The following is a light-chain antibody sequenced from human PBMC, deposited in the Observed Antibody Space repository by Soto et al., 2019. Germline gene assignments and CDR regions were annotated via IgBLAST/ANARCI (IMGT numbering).Light chain of an antibody. CDR2: GAS. Sequence: EIVLTQSPGTLSLSPGERATLSCRASQSVSSRNLAWYQQKPGQAPRLLIYGASSWAAGIPDRFSGSRSGTAFTRTISRLEPADFAVYFCQHYGTSPPLTFGGGTKVDIK. CDR3: QHYGTSPPLT. J-gene: IGKJ4*01. V-gene: IGKV3-20*01. CDR1: QSVSSRN.